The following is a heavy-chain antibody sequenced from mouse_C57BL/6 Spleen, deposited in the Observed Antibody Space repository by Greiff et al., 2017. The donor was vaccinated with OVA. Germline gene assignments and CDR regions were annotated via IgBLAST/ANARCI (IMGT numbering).Heavy chain of an antibody. V-gene: IGHV14-4*01. J-gene: IGHJ1*03. CDR2: IDPENGDT. CDR3: TAYYSNYGYFDV. D-gene: IGHD2-5*01. CDR1: GFNIKDDY. Sequence: EVQLQQSGAELVRPGASVKLSCTASGFNIKDDYMHWVKQRPEQGLEWIGWIDPENGDTEYASKFQGKATITADTSSNTAYLQLSSLTSEDTAVYYCTAYYSNYGYFDVWGTGTTVTVSS.